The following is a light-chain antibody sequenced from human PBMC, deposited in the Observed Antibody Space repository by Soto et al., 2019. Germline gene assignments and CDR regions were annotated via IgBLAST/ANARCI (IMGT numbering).Light chain of an antibody. J-gene: IGLJ1*01. V-gene: IGLV1-40*01. Sequence: QSVLTQPPSVSGAPGQRVTISCTGSSSNIGAGYDVHWYQQLPGPAPNLLVYTNSNRPSGVPDRFSGSKSGTSASLAITGLQAEDEADYYCQSYDSSLSGFVFGTGTKLTVL. CDR1: SSNIGAGYD. CDR3: QSYDSSLSGFV. CDR2: TNS.